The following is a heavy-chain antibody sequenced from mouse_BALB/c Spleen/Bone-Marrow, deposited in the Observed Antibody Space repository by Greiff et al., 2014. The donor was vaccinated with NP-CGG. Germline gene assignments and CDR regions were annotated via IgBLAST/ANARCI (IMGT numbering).Heavy chain of an antibody. Sequence: EVQLQQSGPGLVKPSQSLSLTCAVTGYSITSDYVWSWIRQFPGNKLEWMGYISYSGSTSYNPSLKSRISITRDTSKSQFFLQLNSVTTEDTATYYCARFPYYGSRSFDYWGQGTTLTVSS. V-gene: IGHV3-2*02. CDR3: ARFPYYGSRSFDY. CDR1: GYSITSDYV. J-gene: IGHJ2*01. D-gene: IGHD1-1*01. CDR2: ISYSGST.